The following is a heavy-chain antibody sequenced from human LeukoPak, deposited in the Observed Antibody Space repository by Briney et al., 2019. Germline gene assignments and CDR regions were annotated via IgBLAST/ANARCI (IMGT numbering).Heavy chain of an antibody. CDR2: IIPILGLA. D-gene: IGHD1-14*01. CDR3: AREIGAFGQPGSTQNNNWFGP. CDR1: GGTFSSYA. V-gene: IGHV1-69*04. Sequence: SVKVSCKASGGTFSSYAISWVRQAPGQGLEWMGRIIPILGLANYAQKFQGRVTITADKSTSTAYMELSSLRAEDTAVYYCAREIGAFGQPGSTQNNNWFGPWGQGTLVSVSS. J-gene: IGHJ5*02.